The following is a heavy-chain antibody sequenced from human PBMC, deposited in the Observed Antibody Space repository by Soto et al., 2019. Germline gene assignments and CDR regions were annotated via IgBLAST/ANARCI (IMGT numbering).Heavy chain of an antibody. V-gene: IGHV3-20*04. CDR3: ARRSYSSRFYPSGMDV. D-gene: IGHD6-13*01. CDR2: INWNGGST. J-gene: IGHJ6*02. CDR1: GFTFDDYG. Sequence: EVQLVESGGGVVRPGGSLRLSCAASGFTFDDYGMSWVRQAPGKGLEWVSGINWNGGSTGYADSVKGRFTISRDNAKNSQYLQMNNLRAEDTALYYCARRSYSSRFYPSGMDVWGQGTMVTVSS.